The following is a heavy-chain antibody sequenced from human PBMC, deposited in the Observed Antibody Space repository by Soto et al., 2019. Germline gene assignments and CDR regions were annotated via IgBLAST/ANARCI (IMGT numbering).Heavy chain of an antibody. Sequence: QVQLVQSGAEVKKPGSSVKVSCKASGGTFSSYAISWVRQAPGQGLEWMGGIIPIFGTANYAQKFQGRVTITADESTSTAYMELSSLRSEDTVVYYCARVRLMGAPSKYYFDYWGQGTLVTVSS. CDR1: GGTFSSYA. CDR2: IIPIFGTA. J-gene: IGHJ4*02. CDR3: ARVRLMGAPSKYYFDY. V-gene: IGHV1-69*01. D-gene: IGHD1-26*01.